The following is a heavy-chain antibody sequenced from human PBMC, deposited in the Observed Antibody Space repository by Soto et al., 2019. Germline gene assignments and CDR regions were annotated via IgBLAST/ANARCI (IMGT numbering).Heavy chain of an antibody. J-gene: IGHJ3*02. V-gene: IGHV4-59*01. CDR2: IYYSGST. D-gene: IGHD4-17*01. CDR1: GGSISGYY. CDR3: ARDPTVTTSHDAFDI. Sequence: QVQLQESGPGLVKPSETLSLTCTVSGGSISGYYWSWIRQPPGKGLEWIGYIYYSGSTTYNPSLKGRITISVDTSKNQFSLNLSSVTAADTAVYYCARDPTVTTSHDAFDIWGQGTMVTVSS.